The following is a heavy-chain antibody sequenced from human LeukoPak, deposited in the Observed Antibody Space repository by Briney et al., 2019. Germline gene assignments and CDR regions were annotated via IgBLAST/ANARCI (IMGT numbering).Heavy chain of an antibody. J-gene: IGHJ4*02. Sequence: SETLSLSCAVYGGSFSGYYWSWIRQPPGKGLEWIGEISHSGSTNYNPSLESRVTISVDTSKNQFSLKLGSVTAADTAVYYCASSVYDYWRSLDYWGQGTLATVSS. V-gene: IGHV4-34*01. CDR3: ASSVYDYWRSLDY. D-gene: IGHD5/OR15-5a*01. CDR1: GGSFSGYY. CDR2: ISHSGST.